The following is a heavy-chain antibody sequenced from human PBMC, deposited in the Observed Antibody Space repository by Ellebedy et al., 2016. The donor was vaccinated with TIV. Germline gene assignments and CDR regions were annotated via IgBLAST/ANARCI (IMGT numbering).Heavy chain of an antibody. J-gene: IGHJ4*02. CDR3: ARDRHDYGDPLLMGWLDY. CDR2: IIPILGIA. Sequence: AASVKVSCKASGGTFSSYAISWVRQAPGQGLEWMGRIIPILGIANYAQKFQGRVTITADKSTSTAYMELSSLRSEDTAVYYCARDRHDYGDPLLMGWLDYWGQGTLVTVSS. D-gene: IGHD4-17*01. V-gene: IGHV1-69*04. CDR1: GGTFSSYA.